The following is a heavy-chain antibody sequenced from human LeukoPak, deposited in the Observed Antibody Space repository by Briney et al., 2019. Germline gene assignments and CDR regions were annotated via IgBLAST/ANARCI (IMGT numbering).Heavy chain of an antibody. CDR2: ISYDGSNK. CDR3: ATASYYYFDY. Sequence: GRSLRLSCAASGFTFSSYGMHWVRQAPGKGLEWVAVISYDGSNKYYADSVKGRFTISRDNAKNSLYLQMNSLRAEDTAVYYCATASYYYFDYWGQGTLVTVSS. V-gene: IGHV3-30*03. CDR1: GFTFSSYG. J-gene: IGHJ4*02. D-gene: IGHD3-10*01.